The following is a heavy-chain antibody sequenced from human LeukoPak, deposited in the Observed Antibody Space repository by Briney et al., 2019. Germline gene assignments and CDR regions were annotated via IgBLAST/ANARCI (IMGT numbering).Heavy chain of an antibody. CDR2: ISAYNGNT. J-gene: IGHJ4*02. CDR1: GYTFTSYG. CDR3: ARGEYYDFWSGYYRNFDY. V-gene: IGHV1-18*01. Sequence: ASVKVSCKASGYTFTSYGISWVRQAPGQGLEWMGCISAYNGNTNYAQKLQGRVTMTTDTSTSTAYMELRSLRSDDTAVYYCARGEYYDFWSGYYRNFDYWGQGTLVTVSS. D-gene: IGHD3-3*01.